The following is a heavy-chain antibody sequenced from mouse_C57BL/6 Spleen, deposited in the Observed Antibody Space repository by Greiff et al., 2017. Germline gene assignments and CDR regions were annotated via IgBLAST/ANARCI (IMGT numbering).Heavy chain of an antibody. CDR1: GYAFTSYW. D-gene: IGHD2-4*01. Sequence: QVQLQQPGAELVKPGASVKLSCKASGYAFTSYWMHWVKQRPGQGLEWIGMIHPNSGSTNYNEKFKSKATLTVDKSSSTAYMQLSSLTSEDSAVYYCARSVWYDYDEGGMDYWGQGTSVTVSS. CDR3: ARSVWYDYDEGGMDY. J-gene: IGHJ4*01. V-gene: IGHV1-64*01. CDR2: IHPNSGST.